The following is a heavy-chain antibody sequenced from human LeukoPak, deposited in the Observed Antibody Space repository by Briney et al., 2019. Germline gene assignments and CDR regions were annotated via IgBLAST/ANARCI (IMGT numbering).Heavy chain of an antibody. CDR3: ARLGGYYLYYFDY. Sequence: GESLKISCRGSGYTFTTYWIGWVRQMPGKGLEWMGIMFPDDSNIRYNPSFQGQVTISADKSTSTAYLQWSSLKASDTAIYYCARLGGYYLYYFDYWGQGTLVTVSS. CDR1: GYTFTTYW. D-gene: IGHD3-22*01. J-gene: IGHJ4*02. V-gene: IGHV5-51*01. CDR2: MFPDDSNI.